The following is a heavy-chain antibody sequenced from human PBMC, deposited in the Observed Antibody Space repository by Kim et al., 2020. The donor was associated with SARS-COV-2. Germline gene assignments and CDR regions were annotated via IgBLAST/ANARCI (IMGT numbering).Heavy chain of an antibody. CDR2: ISYDGSNK. D-gene: IGHD1-1*01. Sequence: GGSLRLSCAASGFTFSSYGMHWVRQAPGKGLEWVAVISYDGSNKYYADSVKGRFTISRDNSKNTLYLQMNSLRAEDTAVYYCAKGLRYNWNDAPDYWGQGTLVTVSS. CDR3: AKGLRYNWNDAPDY. V-gene: IGHV3-30*18. CDR1: GFTFSSYG. J-gene: IGHJ4*02.